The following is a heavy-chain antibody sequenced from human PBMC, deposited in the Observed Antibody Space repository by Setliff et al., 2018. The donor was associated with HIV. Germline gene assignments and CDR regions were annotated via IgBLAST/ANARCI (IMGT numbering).Heavy chain of an antibody. D-gene: IGHD3-3*01. CDR3: ARGLSITVFGVVRTGYYMGV. V-gene: IGHV4-34*01. Sequence: SETLSLTCAVYGGSFSNYYWSWIRQLPGKGLEWIGEINHSGSTNYNPSLKRRVTISVDTSKSQFSLNLTSVTAADTAVYYCARGLSITVFGVVRTGYYMGVWGKGTTVTVSS. CDR2: INHSGST. J-gene: IGHJ6*03. CDR1: GGSFSNYY.